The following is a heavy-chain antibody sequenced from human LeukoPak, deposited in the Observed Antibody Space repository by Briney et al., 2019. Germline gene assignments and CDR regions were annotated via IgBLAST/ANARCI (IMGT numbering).Heavy chain of an antibody. CDR3: ARGGEDIVLMVYALDYYYGMDV. V-gene: IGHV3-21*01. CDR1: GFTFSSYS. CDR2: ISSSSSYI. J-gene: IGHJ6*02. D-gene: IGHD2-8*01. Sequence: GGSLRLFCAASGFTFSSYSMNWVRQAPGKGLEWVSSISSSSSYIYYADSVKGRFTISRDNAKNSLYLQMNSLRAEDTAVYYCARGGEDIVLMVYALDYYYGMDVWGQGTTVTVSS.